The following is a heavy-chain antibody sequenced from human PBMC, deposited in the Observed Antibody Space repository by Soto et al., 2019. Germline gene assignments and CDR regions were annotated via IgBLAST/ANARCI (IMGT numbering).Heavy chain of an antibody. CDR1: GYTFTAYY. Sequence: QVQLVQSGAEVKRPGASVKVSCKPSGYTFTAYYLHWVRQAPGQGLEWMGWINPNSGGTNYAQKFQGRATMTRDTSIRTAYMELSGLRSDDTAMYYCARTYDSSGQPSHYFDPWGQGTLVTVSS. J-gene: IGHJ5*02. CDR3: ARTYDSSGQPSHYFDP. CDR2: INPNSGGT. V-gene: IGHV1-2*02. D-gene: IGHD3-22*01.